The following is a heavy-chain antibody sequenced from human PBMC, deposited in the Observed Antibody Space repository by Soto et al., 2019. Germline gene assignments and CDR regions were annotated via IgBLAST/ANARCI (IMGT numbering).Heavy chain of an antibody. CDR3: AKDNAPTTVVTAGFYYYYGMDV. CDR2: ISWDGGST. D-gene: IGHD4-17*01. V-gene: IGHV3-43*01. Sequence: GGSLRLSCAASGFTFYDYTMHWFRQAPGKGLEWVSLISWDGGSTYYADSVKGRFTISRDNSKNSLYLQMNSLRTEDTALYYCAKDNAPTTVVTAGFYYYYGMDVWGQGTTVTVSS. CDR1: GFTFYDYT. J-gene: IGHJ6*02.